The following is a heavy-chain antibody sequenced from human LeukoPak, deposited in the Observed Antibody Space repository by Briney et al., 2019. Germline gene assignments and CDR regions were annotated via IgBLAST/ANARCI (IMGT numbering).Heavy chain of an antibody. V-gene: IGHV3-48*01. CDR1: GFTFSSYS. CDR3: ARGRTITIFGVVIKGNNWFDP. Sequence: PGGSLRLSCAASGFTFSSYSMNWVRQAPGKGLEWVSYISSSSSTIYYADSVKGRFTISRDNAKNSLYLQMNSLRAEDTAVYYCARGRTITIFGVVIKGNNWFDPWGQGTLVTVSS. CDR2: ISSSSSTI. J-gene: IGHJ5*02. D-gene: IGHD3-3*01.